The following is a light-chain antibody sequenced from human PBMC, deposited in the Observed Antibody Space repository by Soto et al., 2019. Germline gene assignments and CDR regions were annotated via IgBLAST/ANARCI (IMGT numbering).Light chain of an antibody. CDR3: QAWDSSTVV. CDR1: KLGDKY. Sequence: SYELTQPPSVSVSPGQTASLTCSGDKLGDKYACWYQQKPGQSPVLVIYQDSKRPSGIPERFSGSNSGNTATLTISGTQAMDEADYYCQAWDSSTVVFCGGTKLTVL. V-gene: IGLV3-1*01. CDR2: QDS. J-gene: IGLJ2*01.